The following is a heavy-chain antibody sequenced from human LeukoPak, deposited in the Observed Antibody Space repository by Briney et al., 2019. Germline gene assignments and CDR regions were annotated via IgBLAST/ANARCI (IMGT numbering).Heavy chain of an antibody. CDR2: IKQDGSEK. Sequence: PGGSLRLSCAASGFTFSSYWMSWVRQAPGKGLEWVANIKQDGSEKYYVDSVKGRFTISRDNAKNSLYLQMNSLRAEDAAVYYCARIGGSCYSGRDYFDYWGQGTLVTVSS. CDR1: GFTFSSYW. D-gene: IGHD2-15*01. J-gene: IGHJ4*02. CDR3: ARIGGSCYSGRDYFDY. V-gene: IGHV3-7*03.